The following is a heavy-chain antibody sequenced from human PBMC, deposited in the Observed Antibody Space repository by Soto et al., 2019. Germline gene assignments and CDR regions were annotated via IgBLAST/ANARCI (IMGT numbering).Heavy chain of an antibody. CDR1: GYTFTGHY. Sequence: ASVKVSCKASGYTFTGHYMHWVRQVSGKGLEYLGWLKSDNGGAYFAPKFQGRVTFTRDTSTTTVYMELSGLRSDDTAVYFCARDLCPLGSGSACPHSGLDLWGQGTTVTVSS. J-gene: IGHJ6*02. CDR3: ARDLCPLGSGSACPHSGLDL. D-gene: IGHD3-10*01. CDR2: LKSDNGGA. V-gene: IGHV1-2*02.